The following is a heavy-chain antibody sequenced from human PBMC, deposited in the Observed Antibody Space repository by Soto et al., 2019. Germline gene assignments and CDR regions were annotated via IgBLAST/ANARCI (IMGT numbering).Heavy chain of an antibody. CDR2: INHSGST. J-gene: IGHJ4*02. V-gene: IGHV4-34*01. Sequence: SETLSLTCAVYGGSFSGYYWSWIRQPPGKGLEWIGEINHSGSTNYNPSLKSRVTISVDTSKNQFSLKLSSVTAADTAVYYCARGLRTTRFDYWGQGTLVTVSS. D-gene: IGHD2-15*01. CDR3: ARGLRTTRFDY. CDR1: GGSFSGYY.